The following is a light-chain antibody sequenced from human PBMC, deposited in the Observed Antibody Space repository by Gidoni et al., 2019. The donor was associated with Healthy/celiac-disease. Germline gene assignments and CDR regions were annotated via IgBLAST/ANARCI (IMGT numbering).Light chain of an antibody. Sequence: DLQMTQSPSSLSASVGDRVTITCRASQSISSYLNWYQQQPGKAPKLLIYAASSLQSGGPSRFSGSGSGTDFTLTISSLQPEDFATYYCQQSYSTPRTFGQGTKVEIK. CDR3: QQSYSTPRT. J-gene: IGKJ1*01. CDR2: AAS. V-gene: IGKV1-39*01. CDR1: QSISSY.